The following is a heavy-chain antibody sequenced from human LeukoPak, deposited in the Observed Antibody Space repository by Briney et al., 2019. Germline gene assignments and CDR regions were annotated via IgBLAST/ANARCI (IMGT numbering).Heavy chain of an antibody. V-gene: IGHV1-18*01. CDR2: ISAYNGNT. D-gene: IGHD4-17*01. J-gene: IGHJ4*02. Sequence: ASVKVSCKASGYTFTSYGISWVRQAPGQGLEWMGWISAYNGNTNYAQKLQGRVTMTTDTPTSTAYMELRSLRSDDTAVYYCATPHRSDYGLDYWGQGTLVTVSS. CDR3: ATPHRSDYGLDY. CDR1: GYTFTSYG.